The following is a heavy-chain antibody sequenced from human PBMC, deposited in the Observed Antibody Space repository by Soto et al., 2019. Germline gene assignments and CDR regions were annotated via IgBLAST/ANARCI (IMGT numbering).Heavy chain of an antibody. J-gene: IGHJ4*02. V-gene: IGHV3-23*01. CDR1: GFTFSSYA. CDR2: ISGSGGST. CDR3: AKRGRGAVAFDY. D-gene: IGHD6-19*01. Sequence: EVQLLESGGGLVQPGGSLRLSCAASGFTFSSYAMSWVRQAPGKGLDWVSNISGSGGSTYYADSVKGRFTISRDNSKNTLHLQMNSLRVEETAVYYCAKRGRGAVAFDYWGQGTLVTVSS.